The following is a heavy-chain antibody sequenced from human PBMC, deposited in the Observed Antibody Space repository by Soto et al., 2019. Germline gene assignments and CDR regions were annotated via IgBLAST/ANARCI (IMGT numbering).Heavy chain of an antibody. Sequence: GGSLRLSCAASGFTFSSYGMHWVRQAPGKGLEWVAVIWYDGSNKYYADSVKGRFTISRDNSKNTLYLQMNSLRAEDTAVYYCARDKYQLTYYYYYGMDVWGQGTTVTVSS. D-gene: IGHD2-2*01. CDR3: ARDKYQLTYYYYYGMDV. CDR2: IWYDGSNK. CDR1: GFTFSSYG. J-gene: IGHJ6*02. V-gene: IGHV3-33*01.